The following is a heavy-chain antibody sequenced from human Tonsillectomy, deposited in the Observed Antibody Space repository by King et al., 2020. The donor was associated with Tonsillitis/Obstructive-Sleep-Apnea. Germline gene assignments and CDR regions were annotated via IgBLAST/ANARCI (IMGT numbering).Heavy chain of an antibody. Sequence: VQLVESGGGLVQPGGSLRLSCAVSGFTFSSYAMTWVRQAPGKGLEWVSVISDSGGSTYYADSVKGRFTISRDNFKNTLFLQMNSLRAADTAIYYCAKLYGGNSGSHFDYWGQGPLVTVSS. CDR2: ISDSGGST. V-gene: IGHV3-23*04. J-gene: IGHJ4*02. CDR1: GFTFSSYA. D-gene: IGHD4-23*01. CDR3: AKLYGGNSGSHFDY.